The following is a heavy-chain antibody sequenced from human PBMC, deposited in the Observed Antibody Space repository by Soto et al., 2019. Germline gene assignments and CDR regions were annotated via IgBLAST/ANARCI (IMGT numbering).Heavy chain of an antibody. CDR3: ARHTITMVRGVIITYYFDY. CDR2: IYYSGST. Sequence: ASETLSLTCTVSGGSISSYYWSWIRQPPGKGLEWIGYIYYSGSTNYNPSLKSRVTISVDTSKNQFSLKLSSVTAADTAVYYCARHTITMVRGVIITYYFDYWGQGTLVTVSS. V-gene: IGHV4-59*01. J-gene: IGHJ4*02. CDR1: GGSISSYY. D-gene: IGHD3-10*01.